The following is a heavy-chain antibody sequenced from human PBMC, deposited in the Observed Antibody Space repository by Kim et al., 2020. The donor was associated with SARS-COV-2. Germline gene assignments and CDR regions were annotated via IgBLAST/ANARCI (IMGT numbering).Heavy chain of an antibody. CDR3: AKSSCTGDCYRYFDY. CDR1: GFMFRSYA. J-gene: IGHJ4*02. Sequence: GGSLRLSCAASGFMFRSYAMIWVRQAPGKGLQWVSGISDSGGSTYYADSVKGRFTISRDNSKNTLFPQMNSLRAEDTALYYCAKSSCTGDCYRYFDYWGQGTLVTVSS. D-gene: IGHD2-21*02. CDR2: ISDSGGST. V-gene: IGHV3-23*01.